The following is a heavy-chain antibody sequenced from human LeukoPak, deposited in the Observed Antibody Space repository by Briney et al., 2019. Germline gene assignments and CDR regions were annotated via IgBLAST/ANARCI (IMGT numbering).Heavy chain of an antibody. Sequence: GGSLTLSCAASGFTFSSYEMNWVRQAPGKGLEWVSYISSSGSTIYYADSVKGRFTISRDNAKNSLYLQMNSLRAEDTAVYYCAQRLRFLDFDYWGQGTLVTVSS. CDR3: AQRLRFLDFDY. D-gene: IGHD3-3*01. J-gene: IGHJ4*02. CDR2: ISSSGSTI. V-gene: IGHV3-48*03. CDR1: GFTFSSYE.